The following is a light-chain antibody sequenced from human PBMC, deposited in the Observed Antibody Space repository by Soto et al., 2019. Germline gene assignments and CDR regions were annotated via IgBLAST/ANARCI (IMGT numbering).Light chain of an antibody. V-gene: IGKV1-12*01. Sequence: DIQMTQSPSSVSASVGDTVTVSCRASQVISSWLAWYQQKPGRAPNLLIYKASTLQTGVPSRFSGSGSGTDFTLTITNLQPEDFATYYCLQHNSYPRAFGAGTRVEIK. CDR1: QVISSW. CDR2: KAS. J-gene: IGKJ4*01. CDR3: LQHNSYPRA.